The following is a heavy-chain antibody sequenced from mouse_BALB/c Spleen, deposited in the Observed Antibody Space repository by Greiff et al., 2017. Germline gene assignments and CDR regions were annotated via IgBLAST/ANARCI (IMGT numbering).Heavy chain of an antibody. Sequence: VQLQESGPGLVAPSQSLSITCTVSGFSLTSYGVHWVRQPPGKGLEWLGVIWAGGSTNYNSALMSRLSISKDNSKSQVFLKMNSLQTDDTAMYYCASYGSSPWFAYWGQGTLVTVSA. CDR3: ASYGSSPWFAY. V-gene: IGHV2-9*02. CDR1: GFSLTSYG. J-gene: IGHJ3*01. D-gene: IGHD1-1*01. CDR2: IWAGGST.